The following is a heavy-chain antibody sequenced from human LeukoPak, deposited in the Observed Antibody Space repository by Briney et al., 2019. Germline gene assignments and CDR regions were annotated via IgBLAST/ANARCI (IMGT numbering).Heavy chain of an antibody. J-gene: IGHJ4*02. CDR2: ISGDGGST. D-gene: IGHD4-17*01. CDR3: AKDGDYGDYGTNDY. V-gene: IGHV3-43*02. Sequence: PGGSLRLSRAASGFTFDDYAMHWVRQAPGKGLEWVSLISGDGGSTYYADSVKGRFTISRDNSKNSLYLQMNSLRTEDTALYYCAKDGDYGDYGTNDYWGQGTLVTVSS. CDR1: GFTFDDYA.